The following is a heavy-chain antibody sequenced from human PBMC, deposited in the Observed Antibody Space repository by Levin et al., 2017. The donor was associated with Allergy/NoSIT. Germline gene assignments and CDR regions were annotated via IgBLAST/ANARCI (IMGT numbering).Heavy chain of an antibody. CDR1: GYTFTSYY. D-gene: IGHD3-10*01. J-gene: IGHJ6*02. CDR2: INPSGGST. CDR3: ARDCWAMVRGTNDYGMDV. V-gene: IGHV1-46*01. Sequence: GESLKISCKASGYTFTSYYMHWVRQAPGQGLEWMGIINPSGGSTSYAQKFQGRVTMTRDTSTSTVYMELSSLRSEDTAVYYCARDCWAMVRGTNDYGMDVWGQGTTVTVSS.